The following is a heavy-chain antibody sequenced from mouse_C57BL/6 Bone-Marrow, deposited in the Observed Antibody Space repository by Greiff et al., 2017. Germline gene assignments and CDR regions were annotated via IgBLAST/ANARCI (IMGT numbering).Heavy chain of an antibody. J-gene: IGHJ1*03. Sequence: QVQLKQSGAELVRPGTSVKVSCKASGYAFTNYLIEWVKQRPGQGLEWIGVINPGSGGTNYNEKFKGKATLTADKSSSTAYLQLSRLTSEASAVXFCARGGYYYGSSPWYFDVWGTGTTVTVSS. CDR2: INPGSGGT. V-gene: IGHV1-54*01. CDR3: ARGGYYYGSSPWYFDV. CDR1: GYAFTNYL. D-gene: IGHD1-1*01.